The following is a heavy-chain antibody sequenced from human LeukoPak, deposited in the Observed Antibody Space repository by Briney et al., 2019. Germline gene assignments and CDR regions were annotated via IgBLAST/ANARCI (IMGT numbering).Heavy chain of an antibody. CDR1: GFTFSSYA. CDR3: AKDPGYCSSTSCLEYFQH. J-gene: IGHJ1*01. V-gene: IGHV3-23*01. D-gene: IGHD2-2*01. CDR2: ISGSGGST. Sequence: GGSLRLSCAASGFTFSSYAMSWVRQAPGKGLERVSAISGSGGSTYYADSVKGRFTISRDNSKNTLYLQMNSLRAEDTAVYYCAKDPGYCSSTSCLEYFQHWGQGTLVTVSS.